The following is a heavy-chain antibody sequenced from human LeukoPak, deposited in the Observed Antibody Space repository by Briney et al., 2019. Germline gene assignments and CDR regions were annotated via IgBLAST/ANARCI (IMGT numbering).Heavy chain of an antibody. Sequence: GGSLRLSCAASGFTYTNYWMSWVRQAPGKGLEWVANIRQDGLETYYVDSVRGRFTISRDNAKNTLYLQMNSLRAEDTAVYYCGFSVEMATITWGQGTLVTVSS. CDR1: GFTYTNYW. CDR3: GFSVEMATIT. CDR2: IRQDGLET. J-gene: IGHJ5*02. V-gene: IGHV3-7*02. D-gene: IGHD5-24*01.